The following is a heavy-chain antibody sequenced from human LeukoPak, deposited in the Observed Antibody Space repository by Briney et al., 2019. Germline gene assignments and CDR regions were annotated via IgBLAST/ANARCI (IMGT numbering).Heavy chain of an antibody. J-gene: IGHJ3*02. CDR1: GFTFRSHG. CDR2: ISGSGGST. Sequence: PGGSLRLSCAASGFTFRSHGMSWVRQAPGKGLEWVSGISGSGGSTFYADYVKGRFTISRDNSKNTLYLQMNGLRVEDTAIYYCVREGPRGLAFDIWGQGTMVTVSS. V-gene: IGHV3-23*01. CDR3: VREGPRGLAFDI.